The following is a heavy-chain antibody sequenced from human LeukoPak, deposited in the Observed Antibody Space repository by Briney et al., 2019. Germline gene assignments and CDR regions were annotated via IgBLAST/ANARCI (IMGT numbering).Heavy chain of an antibody. CDR1: GYTFTSYA. V-gene: IGHV7-4-1*02. Sequence: ASVKVSCKASGYTFTSYAMNWVRQAPGQGLEWMGWINTNTGNPTYAQGFTGRFVFSLDTSVSTAYLQISSLRAEDTAVYYCARDRVLLWFGESYYFDYWGQGTLVTVSS. CDR3: ARDRVLLWFGESYYFDY. CDR2: INTNTGNP. D-gene: IGHD3-10*01. J-gene: IGHJ4*02.